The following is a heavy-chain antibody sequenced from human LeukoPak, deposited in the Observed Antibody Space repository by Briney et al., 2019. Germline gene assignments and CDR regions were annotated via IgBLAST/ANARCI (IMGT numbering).Heavy chain of an antibody. D-gene: IGHD1-14*01. Sequence: ASVKVSCKTSGNTFSSNIINWVRQAPGQRLDWMGGINAGNGNTKYSEKFQGRVTITRDTSASTVYMELSRLRSEDTAVYYCARERPTTTAFHVWGQGTMVTVSP. CDR1: GNTFSSNI. CDR2: INAGNGNT. CDR3: ARERPTTTAFHV. J-gene: IGHJ3*01. V-gene: IGHV1-3*01.